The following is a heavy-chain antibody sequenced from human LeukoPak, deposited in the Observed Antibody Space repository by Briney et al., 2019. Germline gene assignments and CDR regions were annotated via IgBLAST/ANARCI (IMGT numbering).Heavy chain of an antibody. CDR1: GFTFSSYA. Sequence: PGGSLRLSCAASGFTFSSYAMNRVRQAPGKGLEWVSDISGSGSSTSYADSVKGRFTISRDNSKNTLYLQMNSLRAEDTAVYYCARSRESYWVPEFDYWGQGTLVTVSS. CDR2: ISGSGSST. D-gene: IGHD3-16*01. CDR3: ARSRESYWVPEFDY. V-gene: IGHV3-23*01. J-gene: IGHJ4*02.